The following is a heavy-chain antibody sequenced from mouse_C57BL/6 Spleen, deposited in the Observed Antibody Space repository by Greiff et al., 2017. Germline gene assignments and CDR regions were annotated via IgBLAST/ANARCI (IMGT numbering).Heavy chain of an antibody. D-gene: IGHD4-1*02. CDR3: ARSTNWAGDY. CDR2: IYPGSGST. V-gene: IGHV1-55*01. CDR1: GYTFTSYW. J-gene: IGHJ2*01. Sequence: VQLQQPGAELVKPGASVKMSCKASGYTFTSYWITWVQQRPGQGLEWIGDIYPGSGSTNYNAKLKSKATLTIDTSSSTAYVQHSSPTSEDSAVYYCARSTNWAGDYWGQGTTLTVSS.